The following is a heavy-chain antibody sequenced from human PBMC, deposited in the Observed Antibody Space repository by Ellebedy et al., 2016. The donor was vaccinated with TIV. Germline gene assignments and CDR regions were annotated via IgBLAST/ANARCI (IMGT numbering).Heavy chain of an antibody. Sequence: PGGSLRLSCQVSGYSFTTYWIGWVRQMPGKGLEWMGRIHPSDSYTNYNPSFQGHVTISADKSISTAYLQWSSQKASDTARYYCAKGTSPWGQGTLVTVSS. D-gene: IGHD1-7*01. CDR2: IHPSDSYT. V-gene: IGHV5-10-1*01. CDR1: GYSFTTYW. CDR3: AKGTSP. J-gene: IGHJ5*02.